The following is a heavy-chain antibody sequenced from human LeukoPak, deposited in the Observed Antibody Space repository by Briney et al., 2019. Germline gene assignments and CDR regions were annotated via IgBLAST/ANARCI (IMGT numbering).Heavy chain of an antibody. V-gene: IGHV4-31*03. CDR3: ARADTRYCGGDCYDWFDP. CDR2: IYYSGST. J-gene: IGHJ5*02. Sequence: SQTLSLTCTVSGGSISSGGYYWSWIRQHPGKGLEWIGYIYYSGSTYYNPSLKSRVTISVDTSKNQFSLKLSSVTAADTAVYYRARADTRYCGGDCYDWFDPWGQGTLVTVSS. D-gene: IGHD2-21*02. CDR1: GGSISSGGYY.